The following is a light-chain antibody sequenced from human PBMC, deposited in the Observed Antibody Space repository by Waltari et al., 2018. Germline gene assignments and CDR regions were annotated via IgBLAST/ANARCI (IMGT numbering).Light chain of an antibody. CDR2: SVS. V-gene: IGKV1-39*01. Sequence: DVQMTQSPSPLSASVGDRVIITCRASQTIETYLNWYQQKPGFAPKLLIYSVSTLHSGVPSRFSGNRPGTDFTLTISSLQPEDFATYYCQQSYTTPPTFGGGTKIEV. J-gene: IGKJ4*01. CDR3: QQSYTTPPT. CDR1: QTIETY.